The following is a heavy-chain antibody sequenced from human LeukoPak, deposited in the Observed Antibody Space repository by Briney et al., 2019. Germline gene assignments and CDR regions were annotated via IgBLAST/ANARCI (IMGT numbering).Heavy chain of an antibody. J-gene: IGHJ4*02. CDR2: ISSSNSTI. CDR1: GFTFSSYS. D-gene: IGHD3-9*01. CDR3: ARDPYRDNPGY. V-gene: IGHV3-48*01. Sequence: GGSLRLSCAASGFTFSSYSRNWVRQAPGKGLEWVSYISSSNSTIYYADSVKGRFTISRDNAKNSLHLQMSSLRAEDTAVYYCARDPYRDNPGYWGQGTLVTVSS.